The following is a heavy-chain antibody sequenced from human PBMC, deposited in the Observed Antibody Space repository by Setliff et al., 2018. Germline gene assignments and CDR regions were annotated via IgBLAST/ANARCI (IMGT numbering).Heavy chain of an antibody. CDR2: TIPMFGSA. J-gene: IGHJ6*03. CDR3: ARSPPNRGVGQGHHMDV. CDR1: GGTFRSYG. D-gene: IGHD1-26*01. V-gene: IGHV1-69*05. Sequence: GASVKVSCKASGGTFRSYGISWVRQAPGQGLEWMGGTIPMFGSANYAQKFQGRVTIITDEFTGTAYMELSSLRTEDTAVYYCARSPPNRGVGQGHHMDVWGKGTTVTVSS.